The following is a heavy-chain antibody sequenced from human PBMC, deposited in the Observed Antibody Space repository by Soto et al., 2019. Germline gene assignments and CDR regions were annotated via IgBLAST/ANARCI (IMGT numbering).Heavy chain of an antibody. J-gene: IGHJ6*02. D-gene: IGHD3-10*01. CDR2: INHSGST. CDR1: GGSFSGYY. Sequence: SETLSLTCAVYGGSFSGYYWSWIRQPPGKGLEWIGEINHSGSTNYNPSLKSRVTISVDTSKNQFSLKLTAVTAADTAVYYCARGTMLRGPGYYYAMDIWGQGTTVTVS. V-gene: IGHV4-34*01. CDR3: ARGTMLRGPGYYYAMDI.